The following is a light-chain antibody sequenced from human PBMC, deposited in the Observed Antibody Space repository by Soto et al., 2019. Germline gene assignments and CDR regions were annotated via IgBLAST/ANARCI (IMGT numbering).Light chain of an antibody. CDR3: CSYAVSNTYL. Sequence: QSALTRPASVSASPGQSITISCTGTDSDVGSHNLVSWYQLHPGKAPKLMIYEVTKRPSGVTNRFSGSKSGNTASLTIAGLQAEDEADYYCCSYAVSNTYLFGNGTKVTVL. V-gene: IGLV2-23*02. CDR1: DSDVGSHNL. J-gene: IGLJ1*01. CDR2: EVT.